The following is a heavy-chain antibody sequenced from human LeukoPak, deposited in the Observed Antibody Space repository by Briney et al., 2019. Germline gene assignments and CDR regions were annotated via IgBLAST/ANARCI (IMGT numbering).Heavy chain of an antibody. D-gene: IGHD1-26*01. J-gene: IGHJ4*02. CDR1: GYTFTSYG. V-gene: IGHV1-18*01. CDR2: ISAYNGNT. Sequence: ASVKVSCKASGYTFTSYGISWVRQAPGQGLEWMGWISAYNGNTNYAQKLQGRVTMTTDTSTSTAYMELSSLRSEDTAVYYCAVGSSLPPFDYWGQGTLVTVSS. CDR3: AVGSSLPPFDY.